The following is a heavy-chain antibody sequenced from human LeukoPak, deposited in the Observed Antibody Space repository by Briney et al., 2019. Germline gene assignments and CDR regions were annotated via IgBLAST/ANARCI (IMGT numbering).Heavy chain of an antibody. J-gene: IGHJ3*02. CDR1: GFTFSDYY. V-gene: IGHV3-11*04. CDR3: ARDFPNYGRDAFDI. Sequence: GGSLRLSCAASGFTFSDYYMSWIRQAPGKGLEWVSYISSSGSTIYYADSVKGRFTISRDNAKNSLYLQMNSLRAEDTAVYYCARDFPNYGRDAFDIWGQGTMVTVSS. CDR2: ISSSGSTI. D-gene: IGHD4/OR15-4a*01.